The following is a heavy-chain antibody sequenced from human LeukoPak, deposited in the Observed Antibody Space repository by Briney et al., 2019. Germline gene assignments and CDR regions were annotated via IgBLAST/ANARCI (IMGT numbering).Heavy chain of an antibody. CDR1: GFTFSGYW. D-gene: IGHD1-26*01. Sequence: GGSLRVSCEGSGFTFSGYWMHWVRHAPGKGLEWVSLIATDGSITAYADSVKGRFTVSRDNIKRMVYLQMNSLRVDDTATYFCARGYSGAYRPASWGQGTRVTVSA. J-gene: IGHJ1*01. CDR3: ARGYSGAYRPAS. CDR2: IATDGSIT. V-gene: IGHV3-74*01.